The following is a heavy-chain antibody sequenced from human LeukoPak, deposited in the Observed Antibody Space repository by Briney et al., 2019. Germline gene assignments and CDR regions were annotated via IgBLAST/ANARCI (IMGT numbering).Heavy chain of an antibody. D-gene: IGHD4-17*01. CDR1: GFTFSSYE. J-gene: IGHJ4*02. V-gene: IGHV3-48*03. CDR2: ISSSGSTI. Sequence: PGGSLRLSCAASGFTFSSYEMNWVRQAPGKGLEWVSYISSSGSTIYYADSVKGRFTISRDNAKNSLYLQMNSLRAEDTAVYYCARRYGDYRYGWDYWGQGTLVTVSS. CDR3: ARRYGDYRYGWDY.